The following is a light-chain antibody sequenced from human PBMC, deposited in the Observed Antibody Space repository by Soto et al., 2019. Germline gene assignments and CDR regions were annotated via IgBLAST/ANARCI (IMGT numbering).Light chain of an antibody. CDR3: QSWDTSLSASV. J-gene: IGLJ2*01. Sequence: QSVLTQPPSVSGAPGQRVTISCTGGSSNIGAGYDVNWYQQLTGTAPKLLIYGNTNRPSGVPDRFSGSKSGTSGSLAISGLQTEDEAEYYCQSWDTSLSASVFGGGTKVTVL. V-gene: IGLV1-40*01. CDR2: GNT. CDR1: SSNIGAGYD.